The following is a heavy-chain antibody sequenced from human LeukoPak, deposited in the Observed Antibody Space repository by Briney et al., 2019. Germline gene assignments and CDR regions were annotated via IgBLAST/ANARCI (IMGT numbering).Heavy chain of an antibody. J-gene: IGHJ4*02. CDR1: GFTFSNYW. D-gene: IGHD3-10*01. Sequence: GGSLRLSCAASGFTFSNYWMHWVRQDPGKGLVWVSFINPDGSTTNYAACVNGGFTISTDNAKNALYLQMNSLRAEDTAVYYCAKDLHYGSADYWGQGTLVTVSS. V-gene: IGHV3-74*01. CDR2: INPDGSTT. CDR3: AKDLHYGSADY.